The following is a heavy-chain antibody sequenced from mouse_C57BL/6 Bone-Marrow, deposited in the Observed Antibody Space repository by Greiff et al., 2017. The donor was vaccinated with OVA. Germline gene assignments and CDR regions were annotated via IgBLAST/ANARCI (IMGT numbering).Heavy chain of an antibody. D-gene: IGHD1-1*01. CDR1: GYTFTSYW. J-gene: IGHJ1*03. Sequence: VKLQQPGAELVKPGASVKMSCKASGYTFTSYWITWVKQRPGQGLEWIGDIYPGSGSTNYNEKFKSKATLTVDTSSSTAYMQLSSLTSEDSAVYYGAHYYGSSYHWYFDVWGTGTTVTVSS. CDR3: AHYYGSSYHWYFDV. V-gene: IGHV1-55*01. CDR2: IYPGSGST.